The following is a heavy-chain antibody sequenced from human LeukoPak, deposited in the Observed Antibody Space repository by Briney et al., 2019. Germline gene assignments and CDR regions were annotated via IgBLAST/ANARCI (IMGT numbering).Heavy chain of an antibody. Sequence: GASVKVSCKASGYTFTSYYMHWVRQAPGQGLEWMGWISAYNGNTNYAQKLQGRVTVTTDTSTSTAYMELRSLRSDDTAVYYCALSRDYDFWSGYSLYFDYWGQGTLVTVSS. CDR1: GYTFTSYY. V-gene: IGHV1-18*04. D-gene: IGHD3-3*01. J-gene: IGHJ4*02. CDR2: ISAYNGNT. CDR3: ALSRDYDFWSGYSLYFDY.